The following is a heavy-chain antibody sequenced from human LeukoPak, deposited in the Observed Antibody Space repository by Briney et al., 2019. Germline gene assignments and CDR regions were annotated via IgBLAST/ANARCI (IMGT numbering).Heavy chain of an antibody. V-gene: IGHV6-1*01. CDR2: TYYRSKWYN. CDR3: ARDGTAMGWTGFDY. Sequence: SQTLSLTCAISGDSVSSNSAAWNWIRQSPSRGLEWLGRTYYRSKWYNDYAVSVKSRITINPDTSKNRFSLQLNSVTPEDTAVYYCARDGTAMGWTGFDYWGQGTLVTVSS. D-gene: IGHD5-18*01. J-gene: IGHJ4*02. CDR1: GDSVSSNSAA.